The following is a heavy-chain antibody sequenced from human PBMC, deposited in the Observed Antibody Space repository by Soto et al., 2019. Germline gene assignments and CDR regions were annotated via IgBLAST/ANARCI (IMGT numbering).Heavy chain of an antibody. Sequence: GRSLRLSCAASGGSFRTYTMIWVRQAPGKGLEWLSVISGSGGSPSYGDSVQGRCVISRDNARNTLYLHMNSLRAEHTAMYYCANARCTTTDCYVPDYWGRGTLVTVSS. CDR2: ISGSGGSP. V-gene: IGHV3-23*01. CDR1: GGSFRTYT. J-gene: IGHJ4*02. CDR3: ANARCTTTDCYVPDY. D-gene: IGHD1-26*01.